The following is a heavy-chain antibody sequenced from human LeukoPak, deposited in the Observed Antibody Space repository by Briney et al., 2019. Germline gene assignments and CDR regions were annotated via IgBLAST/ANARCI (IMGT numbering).Heavy chain of an antibody. CDR2: INPSGGST. V-gene: IGHV1-46*01. D-gene: IGHD6-6*01. J-gene: IGHJ4*02. CDR3: ARAGYSSSSISSLVDY. CDR1: GYAFTSYY. Sequence: ASVKVSCKASGYAFTSYYVHWVRQAPGQGLEWMGIINPSGGSTSYAQKFQGRVTMTRDMSTSTVYMELSSLRSEDTAVYYCARAGYSSSSISSLVDYWGQGTLVTVSS.